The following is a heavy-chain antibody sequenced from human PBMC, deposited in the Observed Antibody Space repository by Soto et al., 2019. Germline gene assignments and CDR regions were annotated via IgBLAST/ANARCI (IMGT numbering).Heavy chain of an antibody. CDR3: ATRITVFGLLIPPFDP. CDR2: IGHLETT. J-gene: IGHJ5*02. Sequence: TSETLSLTCSVSGVAMTYGGYSWSWIRQSPEKGLEWLGYIGHLETTYYNPSFKSRLSLSIDRTRNQFSLSLSSMTAADKAVYYCATRITVFGLLIPPFDPWGQGTQVTVSS. V-gene: IGHV4-30-2*06. CDR1: GVAMTYGGYS. D-gene: IGHD3-3*01.